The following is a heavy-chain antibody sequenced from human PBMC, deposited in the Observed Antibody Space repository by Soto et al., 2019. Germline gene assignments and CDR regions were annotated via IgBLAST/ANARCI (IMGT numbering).Heavy chain of an antibody. Sequence: GESLKISCKGSGYTFTNYWIGWVRQMPGKXLEWMAIIYPGDSATRYSPAFQGQVTISADKSISTAYLQWSSLKASDTAMYYCAKTPLYYDSGGYYWYFDYWGQGTLVTVCS. CDR1: GYTFTNYW. J-gene: IGHJ4*02. CDR2: IYPGDSAT. V-gene: IGHV5-51*01. D-gene: IGHD3-22*01. CDR3: AKTPLYYDSGGYYWYFDY.